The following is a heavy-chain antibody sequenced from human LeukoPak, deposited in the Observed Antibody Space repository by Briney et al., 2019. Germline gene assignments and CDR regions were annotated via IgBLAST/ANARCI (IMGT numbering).Heavy chain of an antibody. V-gene: IGHV3-74*01. Sequence: GGSLRLSCAASGFTFSSYWMHWVRQAPGKGLVWVSRTNSDGSSTSYADSVKGRFTISRDNAKNTLYLQMNSLRAEDTAVYYCARAAHLYCYDSSGYYPDYWGQGTLVTVSS. J-gene: IGHJ4*02. CDR1: GFTFSSYW. CDR2: TNSDGSST. D-gene: IGHD3-22*01. CDR3: ARAAHLYCYDSSGYYPDY.